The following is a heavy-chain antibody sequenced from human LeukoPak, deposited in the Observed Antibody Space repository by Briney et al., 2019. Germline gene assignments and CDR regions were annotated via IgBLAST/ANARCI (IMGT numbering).Heavy chain of an antibody. CDR2: IYYSGST. CDR3: GRDPIYGSGSPY. J-gene: IGHJ4*02. V-gene: IGHV4-39*02. CDR1: GGSISSSSYY. Sequence: TETLSLTCTVSGGSISSSSYYWGWIRQPPGKWLEWIGSIYYSGSTYYNPSLKSRVTISVDTSKNQFSLKLSSVTAADTAVYYCGRDPIYGSGSPYWGQGTLATVSS. D-gene: IGHD3-10*01.